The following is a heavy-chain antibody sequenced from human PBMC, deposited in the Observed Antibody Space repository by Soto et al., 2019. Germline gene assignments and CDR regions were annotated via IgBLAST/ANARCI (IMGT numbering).Heavy chain of an antibody. J-gene: IGHJ6*03. V-gene: IGHV4-30-2*01. Sequence: SETLSLTCAVSGGSISSGGYSWSWIRQPPGKGLEWIGYIYHSGSTYYNPSLKSRVTISVDTSKNQFSLKLSSVTAADTAVYYCARHAGTDYYYYYMEVWGKGTTVTVSS. CDR2: IYHSGST. CDR3: ARHAGTDYYYYYMEV. CDR1: GGSISSGGYS. D-gene: IGHD6-13*01.